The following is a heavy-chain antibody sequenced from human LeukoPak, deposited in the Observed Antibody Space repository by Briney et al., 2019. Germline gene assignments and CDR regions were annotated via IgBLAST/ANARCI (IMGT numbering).Heavy chain of an antibody. J-gene: IGHJ3*02. Sequence: PSETLSLTCAVYGGSFSGYYWSWIRQPPGKGLEWIGEINHSGSTNYNPSLKSRVTISVDTSKNQFSLKLSSVTAADTAVYYCARDLFGVVPDAFDIWGQGTMVTVSS. V-gene: IGHV4-34*01. D-gene: IGHD3-3*01. CDR3: ARDLFGVVPDAFDI. CDR1: GGSFSGYY. CDR2: INHSGST.